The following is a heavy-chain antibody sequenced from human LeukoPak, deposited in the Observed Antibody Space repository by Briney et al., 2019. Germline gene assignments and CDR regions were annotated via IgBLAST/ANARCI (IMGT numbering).Heavy chain of an antibody. CDR2: ISSSSSYI. CDR1: GFTFSSYS. Sequence: PGGSLRLPCAASGFTFSSYSMNRVRQAPGKGLEWVSSISSSSSYIYYADSVKGRFTISRDNAKNSLYLQMNSLRAEDTAVYYCARDRAYYYDSSGYPDAFDIWGQGTMVTVSS. V-gene: IGHV3-21*01. J-gene: IGHJ3*02. CDR3: ARDRAYYYDSSGYPDAFDI. D-gene: IGHD3-22*01.